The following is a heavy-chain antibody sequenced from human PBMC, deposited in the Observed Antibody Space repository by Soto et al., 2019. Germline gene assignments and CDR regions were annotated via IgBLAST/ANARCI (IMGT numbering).Heavy chain of an antibody. CDR3: ARHSTGSGWYGSGNWFDP. Sequence: SETLSLTCTVSGGAISSSSYYWGWIRQPPGKGLEWIGSIYYSGSTYYNPSLKSRVTISVDTSKNQFSLKLSSVTAADTAVYYCARHSTGSGWYGSGNWFDPWGQGTLVTVSS. J-gene: IGHJ5*02. D-gene: IGHD6-19*01. CDR1: GGAISSSSYY. V-gene: IGHV4-39*01. CDR2: IYYSGST.